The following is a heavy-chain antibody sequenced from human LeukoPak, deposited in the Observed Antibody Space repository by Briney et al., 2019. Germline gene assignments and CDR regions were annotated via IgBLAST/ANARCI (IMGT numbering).Heavy chain of an antibody. CDR3: AAYNYYYDGTTYRYFQH. J-gene: IGHJ1*01. D-gene: IGHD3-22*01. CDR2: IYSDGRT. Sequence: GESLRLSCAVSGFTASSNYMSWVRQAPGKGLEWASLIYSDGRTYYADSVKGRFTISRDNSKNMVFLQMNSLRAGDTAMYYCAAYNYYYDGTTYRYFQHWGQGTRVTVSS. CDR1: GFTASSNY. V-gene: IGHV3-53*01.